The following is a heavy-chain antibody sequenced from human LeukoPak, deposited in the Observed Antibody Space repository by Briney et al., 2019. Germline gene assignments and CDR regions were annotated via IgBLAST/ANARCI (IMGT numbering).Heavy chain of an antibody. Sequence: GGSLRLSCAASGFTFSSYAMSWVRQAPGKGLEWVSGISGSGDSTYYADSVKGRFTISRDNSKATLYLQMNSLRAEDTAIYYCAKVTSLSSGWFDYWGQGTLVTVSS. CDR2: ISGSGDST. V-gene: IGHV3-23*01. J-gene: IGHJ4*02. CDR1: GFTFSSYA. D-gene: IGHD6-19*01. CDR3: AKVTSLSSGWFDY.